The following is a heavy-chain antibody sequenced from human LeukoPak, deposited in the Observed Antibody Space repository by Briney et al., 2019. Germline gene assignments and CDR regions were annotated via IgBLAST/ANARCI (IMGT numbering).Heavy chain of an antibody. Sequence: GGSLRLSCAASGFTFSSYAMHWVRQAPGKGLEWVAVISYDGSNKYYADSVKGRFTLSRDNSKNKPYLQMNSLRAEDTAVYYCARKDSSGCLDYWGQGTLVTVSS. CDR1: GFTFSSYA. V-gene: IGHV3-30*04. D-gene: IGHD6-19*01. CDR2: ISYDGSNK. CDR3: ARKDSSGCLDY. J-gene: IGHJ4*02.